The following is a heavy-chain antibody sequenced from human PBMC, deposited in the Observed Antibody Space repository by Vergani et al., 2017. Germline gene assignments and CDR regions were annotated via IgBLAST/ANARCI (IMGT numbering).Heavy chain of an antibody. CDR3: AKEGGGYCSGGTCYPEY. V-gene: IGHV3-48*03. CDR2: ISSSGSTI. J-gene: IGHJ4*02. Sequence: EVQLVESGGGLVQPGGSLRLSCAASGFTFSSYEMNWVRQAPGKGLEWVSYISSSGSTIYYADSVKGRFTISRDNAKNSLYLQMNSLRAEDTAVYYCAKEGGGYCSGGTCYPEYWGQGTLVIVSS. CDR1: GFTFSSYE. D-gene: IGHD2-15*01.